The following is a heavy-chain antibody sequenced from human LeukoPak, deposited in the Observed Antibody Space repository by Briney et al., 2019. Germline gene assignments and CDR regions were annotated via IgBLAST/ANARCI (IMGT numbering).Heavy chain of an antibody. D-gene: IGHD6-13*01. V-gene: IGHV3-30*18. CDR3: AKDSVDSSSWYPTYVYYYYYGMDV. J-gene: IGHJ6*02. CDR1: GFTFSSYG. CDR2: ISYDGSNK. Sequence: GGSLRLSCAASGFTFSSYGMHWVRQAPGKGLEWVAVISYDGSNKYYADSVKGRFTISRDNSKNTLYLQMNSLRAEDTAVYYCAKDSVDSSSWYPTYVYYYYYGMDVWGQGTTVTVSS.